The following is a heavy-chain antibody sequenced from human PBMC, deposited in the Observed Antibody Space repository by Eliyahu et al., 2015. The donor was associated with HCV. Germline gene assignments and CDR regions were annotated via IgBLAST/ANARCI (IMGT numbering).Heavy chain of an antibody. CDR1: GYGFTSNW. J-gene: IGHJ6*02. Sequence: EVQLVQSGAEVKKPGESLKISCKGSGYGFTSNWIGWVRQMPGKGLELMGFIYPGDSDTRYSPSFQGQVTISADKSISTAYLQWSSLKASDTGMYYCARRGGYCSGGPCHLGGDYGMDVWGQGTTVTVSS. CDR2: IYPGDSDT. D-gene: IGHD2-15*01. V-gene: IGHV5-51*01. CDR3: ARRGGYCSGGPCHLGGDYGMDV.